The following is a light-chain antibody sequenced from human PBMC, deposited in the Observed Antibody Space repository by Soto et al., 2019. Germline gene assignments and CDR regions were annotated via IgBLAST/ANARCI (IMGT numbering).Light chain of an antibody. J-gene: IGKJ1*01. V-gene: IGKV3-20*01. CDR1: QSVRNSL. CDR2: DAS. Sequence: EIVLTQSTGTLSLSPGERATLSCRASQSVRNSLLAWYQQKPGQPPRLLIYDASTRATATPERFSGSGSGTDFTLTISRLEPEDFAVYYCHQYDSIVQTFGQGTKVDIK. CDR3: HQYDSIVQT.